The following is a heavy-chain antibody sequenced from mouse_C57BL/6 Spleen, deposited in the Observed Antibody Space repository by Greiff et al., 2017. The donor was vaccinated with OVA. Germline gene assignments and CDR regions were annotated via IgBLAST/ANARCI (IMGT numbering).Heavy chain of an antibody. J-gene: IGHJ4*01. CDR3: ARRDYDELYAMDY. Sequence: EVKLQQSGPELVKPGASVKIPCKASGYTFTDYNMDWVKQSHGKSLEWIGDINPNNGGTIYNQKFKGKATLTVDKSSSTAYMELRSLTSEDTAVYYCARRDYDELYAMDYWGQGTSVTVSS. D-gene: IGHD2-4*01. V-gene: IGHV1-18*01. CDR1: GYTFTDYN. CDR2: INPNNGGT.